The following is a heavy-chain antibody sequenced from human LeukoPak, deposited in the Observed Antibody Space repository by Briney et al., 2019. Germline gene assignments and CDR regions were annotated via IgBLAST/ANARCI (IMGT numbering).Heavy chain of an antibody. Sequence: SQTLSLTCAISGDSVSNNTATWNWMRQSPSRALEWLGRTYYRSQWYNDYAVAVKNRITISPDTSKNQFSLQLNSVTPDDTAMYYCVRDDIWENGGQGTLVTVSS. CDR2: TYYRSQWYN. J-gene: IGHJ4*02. D-gene: IGHD3-16*01. CDR3: VRDDIWEN. CDR1: GDSVSNNTAT. V-gene: IGHV6-1*01.